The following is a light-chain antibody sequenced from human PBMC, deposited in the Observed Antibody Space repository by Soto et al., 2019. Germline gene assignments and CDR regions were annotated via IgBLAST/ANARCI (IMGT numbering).Light chain of an antibody. V-gene: IGLV2-14*01. CDR3: SSYTSSSTYV. J-gene: IGLJ1*01. CDR2: EVS. Sequence: QSALTQPASVSGSPGQSITISCTGTSSDVGGYNYVSWYQQHPGKAPKLMIYEVSNRPSGVSNRFSGSKSGNTDSLTISGLQAEAEADYYCSSYTSSSTYVFGPGTKVTVL. CDR1: SSDVGGYNY.